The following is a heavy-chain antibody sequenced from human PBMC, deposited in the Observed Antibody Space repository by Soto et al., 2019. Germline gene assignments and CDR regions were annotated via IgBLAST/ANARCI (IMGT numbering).Heavy chain of an antibody. CDR2: ISYDGSNK. CDR1: GFTFSSYA. Sequence: QVQLVESGGGVVQPGRSLRLSCAASGFTFSSYAMHWVRQAPGKGLEWVAVISYDGSNKYYADSVKGRFTISRDNSKNTLYLQTNSLRAEDTAVYYCARDHIPSGYFDLWGRGTLVTVSS. CDR3: ARDHIPSGYFDL. J-gene: IGHJ2*01. V-gene: IGHV3-30-3*01.